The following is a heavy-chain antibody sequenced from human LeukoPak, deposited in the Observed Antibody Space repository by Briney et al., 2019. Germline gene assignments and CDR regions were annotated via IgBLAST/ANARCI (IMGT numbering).Heavy chain of an antibody. D-gene: IGHD2-2*02. Sequence: GGSLRLSCAASGFTFSSYGMSWVRQAPGKELEWVSGISGSGGSTYYADSVKGRFTISRDNSKNTLYLQMNSLRAEDTAVYYCAKAVSCSSTSCYRSYGMDVWGQGTTVTVSS. V-gene: IGHV3-23*01. CDR1: GFTFSSYG. CDR2: ISGSGGST. CDR3: AKAVSCSSTSCYRSYGMDV. J-gene: IGHJ6*02.